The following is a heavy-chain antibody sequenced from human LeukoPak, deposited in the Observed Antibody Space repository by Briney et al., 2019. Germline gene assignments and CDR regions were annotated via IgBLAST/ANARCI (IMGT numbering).Heavy chain of an antibody. D-gene: IGHD1-26*01. J-gene: IGHJ4*02. V-gene: IGHV3-23*01. CDR1: GLTFSTYA. CDR2: ISGSGSTT. CDR3: AKGPQWELPHFDY. Sequence: PGGSLRLSCAASGLTFSTYAINWVRQAPGKGLEWVSGISGSGSTTYYADSVKGRFTISRDNSKNTVYLQMYSLRAEDTAIYYCAKGPQWELPHFDYWGQGTLVTVSS.